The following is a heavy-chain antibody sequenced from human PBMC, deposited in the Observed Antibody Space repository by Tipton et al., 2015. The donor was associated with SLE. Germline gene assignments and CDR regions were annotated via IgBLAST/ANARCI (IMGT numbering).Heavy chain of an antibody. V-gene: IGHV4-34*01. CDR2: IYYSGST. CDR1: GGSFSGYY. Sequence: TLSLTCAVYGGSFSGYYWGWIRQPPGKGLEWIGSIYYSGSTYYNPSLKSRVTISVDTSKNQFSLKLSSVTAADTAVYYCARQYYYYYGMDVWGQGTTVTVSS. J-gene: IGHJ6*02. CDR3: ARQYYYYYGMDV.